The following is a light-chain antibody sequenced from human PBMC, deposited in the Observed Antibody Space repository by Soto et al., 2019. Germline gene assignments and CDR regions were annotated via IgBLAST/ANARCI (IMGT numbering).Light chain of an antibody. J-gene: IGKJ1*01. CDR3: QQRTNWTSTWT. CDR1: QSVSTY. V-gene: IGKV3-11*01. Sequence: EIVLTQSPAILSLSPGERATLSCRASQSVSTYLVWYQQRPGQAPRLLVYDASTRATDIPARFSGSGSGTDFNLTISSLEPEDFEVYYCQQRTNWTSTWTFGPGTKVEIK. CDR2: DAS.